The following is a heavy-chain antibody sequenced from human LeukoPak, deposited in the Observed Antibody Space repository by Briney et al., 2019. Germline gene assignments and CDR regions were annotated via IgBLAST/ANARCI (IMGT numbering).Heavy chain of an antibody. CDR3: ATQPVAGYFDY. V-gene: IGHV4-59*08. CDR1: GGSISSYY. Sequence: SETLSLTCTVSGGSISSYYWSWIRQPPGKGLEWVGYIYYSGSTNYNPSLKSRVTISVHTSKNQFSLKLSSVTAADTAVYYCATQPVAGYFDYWGQGTLVTVSS. CDR2: IYYSGST. J-gene: IGHJ4*02. D-gene: IGHD6-19*01.